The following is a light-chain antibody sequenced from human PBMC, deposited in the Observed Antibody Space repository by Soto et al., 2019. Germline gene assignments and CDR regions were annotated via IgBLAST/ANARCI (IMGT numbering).Light chain of an antibody. CDR3: QQYDDLPLT. Sequence: DIQMTQSPSSLSASVGDSLTITCQASQDIRNSLNWYQQKPGKAPNLLIYDASNLETGVPSRFSGSGSGTDFTFTISSLQPEDTARYYCQQYDDLPLTFGGGTKVEIK. V-gene: IGKV1-33*01. J-gene: IGKJ4*01. CDR1: QDIRNS. CDR2: DAS.